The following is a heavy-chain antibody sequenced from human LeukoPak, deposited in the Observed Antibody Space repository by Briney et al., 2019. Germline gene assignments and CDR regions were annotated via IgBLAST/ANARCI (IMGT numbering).Heavy chain of an antibody. D-gene: IGHD1-14*01. CDR2: ISAYNGNT. CDR1: GYTFTSYG. V-gene: IGHV1-18*01. CDR3: ARDDREPTASFDY. J-gene: IGHJ4*02. Sequence: GESLKISCKASGYTFTSYGISWVRPAPGQGLEWMGWISAYNGNTNYAQKLQGRVTMTTDTSTSTAYMELRSLRSDDTAVYYCARDDREPTASFDYWGQGTLVTVSS.